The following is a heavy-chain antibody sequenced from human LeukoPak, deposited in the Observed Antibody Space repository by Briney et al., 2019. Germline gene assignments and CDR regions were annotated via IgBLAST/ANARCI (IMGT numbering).Heavy chain of an antibody. V-gene: IGHV3-23*01. CDR3: AKDRRIDSGWLLMFDY. CDR1: GFTFSTYA. D-gene: IGHD6-19*01. J-gene: IGHJ4*02. Sequence: PGGSLILSCAASGFTFSTYAMIWVRQAQGKGLEWVSGISGSGGITYYADSVKGRFTISRDNSKNTLYLQMNSLRADDTAVYYCAKDRRIDSGWLLMFDYWGQGTLVTVSS. CDR2: ISGSGGIT.